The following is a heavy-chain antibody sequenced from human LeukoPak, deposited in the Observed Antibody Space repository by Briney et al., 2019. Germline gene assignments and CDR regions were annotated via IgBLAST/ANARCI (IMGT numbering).Heavy chain of an antibody. CDR2: INPNSGRT. Sequence: ASVKVSCKASGYTFTGYYMNWVRQAPGQGLEWMGWINPNSGRTNYAQNFQGRVTMTRDTSISTAYMELSRLRSDDTAVYYCARDGGEYGPDRVDYWGQGTLVTVSS. V-gene: IGHV1-2*02. J-gene: IGHJ4*02. CDR1: GYTFTGYY. CDR3: ARDGGEYGPDRVDY. D-gene: IGHD2/OR15-2a*01.